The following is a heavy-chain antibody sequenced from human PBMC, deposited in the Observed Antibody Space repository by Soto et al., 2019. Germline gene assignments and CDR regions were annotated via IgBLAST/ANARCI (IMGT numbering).Heavy chain of an antibody. CDR1: GFTFSNYW. D-gene: IGHD2-15*01. J-gene: IGHJ6*03. V-gene: IGHV3-74*01. CDR3: ARGDCVGGTCYSLAGSFYYYMDV. Sequence: GGSLRLSCAASGFTFSNYWMYWVRQAPGKGLEWVSRINSDGSVSSHADSVKGRLTISRDNVKNTLYLHMDSLRAEDTAVYYCARGDCVGGTCYSLAGSFYYYMDVWAKGPRSPSP. CDR2: INSDGSVS.